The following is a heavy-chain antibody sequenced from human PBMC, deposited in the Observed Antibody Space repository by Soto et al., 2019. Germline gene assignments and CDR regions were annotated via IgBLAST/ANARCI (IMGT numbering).Heavy chain of an antibody. CDR1: GYTFTRFG. J-gene: IGHJ5*02. D-gene: IGHD1-26*01. CDR3: SRSGDGNWFDP. V-gene: IGHV1-18*01. Sequence: QMQLVQSGSELKKPGASVKVSCKTSGYTFTRFGVAWVRRAPGQGLEWMGWISAYNGNTNLAQKFQDRVTTTTDTSTSTAYMELRSLRSDDTAVYYCSRSGDGNWFDPWGQGTLVTVSA. CDR2: ISAYNGNT.